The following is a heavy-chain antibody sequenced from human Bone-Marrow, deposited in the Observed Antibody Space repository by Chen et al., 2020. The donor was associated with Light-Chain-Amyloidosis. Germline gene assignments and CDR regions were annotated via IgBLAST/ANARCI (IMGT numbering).Heavy chain of an antibody. V-gene: IGHV5-51*01. J-gene: IGHJ4*02. Sequence: GYTFPNYWIGWVRQMPGKGLEWMGVIYPDDSDARYSPSFEGQVTISADKSITTAYLQWRSLKASDTAMYYCARRRDGYSFDYWGQGTLVTVSS. CDR2: IYPDDSDA. D-gene: IGHD5-12*01. CDR3: ARRRDGYSFDY. CDR1: GYTFPNYW.